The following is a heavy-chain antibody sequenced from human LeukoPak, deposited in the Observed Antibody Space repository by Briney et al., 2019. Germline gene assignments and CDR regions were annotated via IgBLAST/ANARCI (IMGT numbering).Heavy chain of an antibody. CDR1: GGSISSYY. Sequence: SETLSLTCTVSGGSISSYYWSWIRQPAGKGLEWIGRIYTSGSTNYNPSLKSRVTMSVDTSKNQFSLKLSSVTAADTAVYYCARGGIAVAGTFSYYYYYYYMDVWGKGTTVTVSS. J-gene: IGHJ6*03. D-gene: IGHD6-19*01. V-gene: IGHV4-4*07. CDR2: IYTSGST. CDR3: ARGGIAVAGTFSYYYYYYYMDV.